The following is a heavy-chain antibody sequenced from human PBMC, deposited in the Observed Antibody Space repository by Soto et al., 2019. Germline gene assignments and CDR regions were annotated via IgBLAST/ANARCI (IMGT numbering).Heavy chain of an antibody. CDR1: GFTFSSYW. J-gene: IGHJ6*02. V-gene: IGHV3-74*01. Sequence: VGSLRLSCAASGFTFSSYWMHWVRQAPGKGLVWVSRINSDGSSTSYADSVKGRFTISRDNAKNTLYLQMNSLRAEDTAVYYCARAMFRVDYYYGMDVCGQRTTVTVSS. CDR3: ARAMFRVDYYYGMDV. D-gene: IGHD3-10*02. CDR2: INSDGSST.